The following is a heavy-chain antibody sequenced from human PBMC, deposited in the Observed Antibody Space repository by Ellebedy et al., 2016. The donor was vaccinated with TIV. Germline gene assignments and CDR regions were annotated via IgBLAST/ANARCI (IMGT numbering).Heavy chain of an antibody. CDR1: GFTFTTYA. Sequence: GESLKISCVASGFTFTTYAMSWVRQAPGKGLEWVSIIYAGGSTYYGDSVKGRFTISRDNSKNTMYLQMNSLRAEDTAVYYCARGAAPLYYYGMDVWGQGTTVTVSS. V-gene: IGHV3-53*01. J-gene: IGHJ6*02. CDR2: IYAGGST. CDR3: ARGAAPLYYYGMDV.